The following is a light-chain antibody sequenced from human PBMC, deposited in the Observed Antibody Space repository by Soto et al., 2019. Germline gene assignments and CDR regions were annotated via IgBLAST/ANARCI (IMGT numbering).Light chain of an antibody. V-gene: IGKV1-5*01. J-gene: IGKJ2*01. Sequence: DIQMTQSPSTLSASVGDRVTITCRASQSISSWLAWYQQKPGKAPKLLIYDASSLESGVPSRFSGSGSGTEFTLTISSLQPDDVATYYCQQYNSYSYTFGHGTKLEIK. CDR3: QQYNSYSYT. CDR2: DAS. CDR1: QSISSW.